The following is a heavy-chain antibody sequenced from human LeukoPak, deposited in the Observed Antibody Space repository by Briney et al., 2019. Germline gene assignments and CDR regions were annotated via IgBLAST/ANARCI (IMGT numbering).Heavy chain of an antibody. V-gene: IGHV1-8*01. D-gene: IGHD1-26*01. J-gene: IGHJ6*02. Sequence: ASVKVFCKASGYTFTSYDINWVRQATGQGLEWMGWMDPNSGNTGYAQKFQGRVTMTRNTSISTAYMELSSLRSEDTAVYYCARARRGWDRAHRYYYYGMDVWGQGTTVTVSS. CDR2: MDPNSGNT. CDR3: ARARRGWDRAHRYYYYGMDV. CDR1: GYTFTSYD.